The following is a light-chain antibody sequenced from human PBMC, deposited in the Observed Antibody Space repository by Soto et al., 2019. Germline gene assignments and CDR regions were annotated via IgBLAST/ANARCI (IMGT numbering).Light chain of an antibody. Sequence: DFQRTRSPSPLSPSVEAGFTSIGGAGKRAGRGWGGYQQKPGKAPNLRIKDASTLESGVPSRFSGSGSGTEFTLTISSLQADDFATYYCQQYNTYSSWTFGQGTRVEI. CDR2: DAS. V-gene: IGKV1-5*02. J-gene: IGKJ1*01. CDR3: QQYNTYSSWT. CDR1: KRAGRG.